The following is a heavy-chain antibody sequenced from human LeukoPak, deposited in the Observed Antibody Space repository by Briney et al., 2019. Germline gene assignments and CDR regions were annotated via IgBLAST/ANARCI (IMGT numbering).Heavy chain of an antibody. CDR2: INPSGGST. V-gene: IGHV1-46*01. CDR3: ARAAYSSGWTVEYYFDY. Sequence: ASVKVSCKASGYTFTSYYMHWVRQAPGQGLGWMGIINPSGGSTSYAQKFQGRVTMTRDTSTSTVYMELSSLRSEDTAVYYCARAAYSSGWTVEYYFDYWGQGTLVTVSS. CDR1: GYTFTSYY. J-gene: IGHJ4*02. D-gene: IGHD6-19*01.